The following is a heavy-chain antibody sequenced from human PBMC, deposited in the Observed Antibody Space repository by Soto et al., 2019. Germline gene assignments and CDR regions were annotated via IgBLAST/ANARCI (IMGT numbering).Heavy chain of an antibody. CDR1: GGTFSSYA. D-gene: IGHD2-21*02. Sequence: SVKVSCKASGGTFSSYAISWVRQAPGQGLEWMGGIIPIFGTANYAQKFQGRVTITADESTSTAYMELSSLRSEDTAVYYCARDVVVVTAIPDYYYYGMDVWGQGTTVTVSS. V-gene: IGHV1-69*13. J-gene: IGHJ6*02. CDR3: ARDVVVVTAIPDYYYYGMDV. CDR2: IIPIFGTA.